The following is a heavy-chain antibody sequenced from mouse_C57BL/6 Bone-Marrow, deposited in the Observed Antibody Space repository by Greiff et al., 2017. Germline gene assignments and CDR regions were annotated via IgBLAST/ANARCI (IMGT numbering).Heavy chain of an antibody. J-gene: IGHJ2*01. D-gene: IGHD2-4*01. V-gene: IGHV1-69*01. Sequence: QVQLQQPGAELVMPGASVKLSCKASGYTFTSYWMHWVKQRPGQGLEWIGEIDPSDSYTNYNQKFKGKSTLTVDKSSSTAYMQLSSLTSEDSAVYYCARGDTIIKDYFYYWGRGTALTVSS. CDR1: GYTFTSYW. CDR2: IDPSDSYT. CDR3: ARGDTIIKDYFYY.